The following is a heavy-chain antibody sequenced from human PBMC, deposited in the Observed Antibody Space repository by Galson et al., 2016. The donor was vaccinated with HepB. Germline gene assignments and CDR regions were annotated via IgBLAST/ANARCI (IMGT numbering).Heavy chain of an antibody. J-gene: IGHJ4*02. V-gene: IGHV1-69*13. CDR2: IIPIFGTT. CDR3: ARDRSPTYYDTLTGEGVLDY. CDR1: GGTFSSYI. D-gene: IGHD3-9*01. Sequence: SVKVSCKASGGTFSSYIITWVRQAPGQGLEWMGGIIPIFGTTNYAQKFQGRVTITADESTSTAYMELSSLRSEDTAVYYWARDRSPTYYDTLTGEGVLDYWGLGALVTVSS.